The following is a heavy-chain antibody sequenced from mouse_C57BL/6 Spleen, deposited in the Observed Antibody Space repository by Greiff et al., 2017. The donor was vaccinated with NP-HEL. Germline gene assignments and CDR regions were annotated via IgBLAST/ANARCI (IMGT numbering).Heavy chain of an antibody. V-gene: IGHV14-4*01. CDR1: GFNIKDDY. CDR3: TLGSSFY. D-gene: IGHD1-1*01. J-gene: IGHJ2*01. CDR2: IDPENGDT. Sequence: EVQLQQSGAELVRPGASVKLSCTASGFNIKDDYMHWVKQRPEQGLEWIGWIDPENGDTEYASKFQGKATITADTSSNTAYLQLSSLTSEDTAVYYCTLGSSFYWGQGTTLTVSS.